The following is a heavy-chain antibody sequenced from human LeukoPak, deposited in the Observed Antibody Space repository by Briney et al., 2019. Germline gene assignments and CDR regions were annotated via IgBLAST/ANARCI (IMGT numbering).Heavy chain of an antibody. CDR3: ARGGGRAVAAPDY. D-gene: IGHD6-19*01. J-gene: IGHJ4*02. V-gene: IGHV3-23*01. CDR1: GFTFSSYA. CDR2: ISGSGGST. Sequence: GGSLRLSCAASGFTFSSYAMSWVRQAPGKGLEWVSAISGSGGSTYYADSVKGRFTISRDNSKNSLYLQMNSLRAEDTAVYFCARGGGRAVAAPDYWGQGTLVTVSS.